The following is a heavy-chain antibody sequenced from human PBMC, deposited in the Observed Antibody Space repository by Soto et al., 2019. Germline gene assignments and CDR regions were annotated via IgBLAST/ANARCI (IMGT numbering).Heavy chain of an antibody. CDR1: GGSFSGYY. J-gene: IGHJ6*02. CDR3: AITYYYYGMDV. V-gene: IGHV4-34*01. Sequence: TSETLSLTCAVYGGSFSGYYWSWIRQPPGKGLEWIGEINHSGSTNYNPSLKSRVTISVDTSKNQFSLKLSSVTAADTAVYYCAITYYYYGMDVWGQGTTVTVSS. CDR2: INHSGST.